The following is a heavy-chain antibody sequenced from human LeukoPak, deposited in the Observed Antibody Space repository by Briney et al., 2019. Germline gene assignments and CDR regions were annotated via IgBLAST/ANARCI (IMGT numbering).Heavy chain of an antibody. Sequence: GSLRLSCTASEFTFSSYSMNWVRQAPGKGLEWVSSISSSSSYMYYADSVKGRFTISRDNAKNSLYLQMNSLRAEDTAVYYCAKPREGSTSWYAAGWGQGTLVTVSS. D-gene: IGHD6-13*01. J-gene: IGHJ1*01. V-gene: IGHV3-21*01. CDR2: ISSSSSYM. CDR1: EFTFSSYS. CDR3: AKPREGSTSWYAAG.